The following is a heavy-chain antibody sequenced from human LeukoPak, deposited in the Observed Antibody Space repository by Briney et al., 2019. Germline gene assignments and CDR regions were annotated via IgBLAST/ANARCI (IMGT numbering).Heavy chain of an antibody. CDR2: IYYSGST. CDR3: ARSRDGYNFGY. Sequence: SQTLSLTCTVSGGSISSGAYYWSWIRQHLGKGLEWIGYIYYSGSTYYNPSLKSRLTISVDTSKNQFSLNLTSVTAADTAVYYCARSRDGYNFGYWGQGTLVTVSS. J-gene: IGHJ4*02. D-gene: IGHD5-24*01. V-gene: IGHV4-31*03. CDR1: GGSISSGAYY.